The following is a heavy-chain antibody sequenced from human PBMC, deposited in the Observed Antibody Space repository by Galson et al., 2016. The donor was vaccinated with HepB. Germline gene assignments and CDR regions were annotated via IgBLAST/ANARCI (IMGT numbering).Heavy chain of an antibody. CDR3: AHSWSGYYFAFDS. J-gene: IGHJ4*02. D-gene: IGHD3-3*01. Sequence: PALVKPTQTLTLTCTFSGFSLPTSGVGVGWIRQPPGKALEWLALVYWNDDKRYNPSLTNRVTVTKDTFKNQVVPTMTNMDPVDTATYYCAHSWSGYYFAFDSWGQGTLVTVTS. V-gene: IGHV2-5*01. CDR2: VYWNDDK. CDR1: GFSLPTSGVG.